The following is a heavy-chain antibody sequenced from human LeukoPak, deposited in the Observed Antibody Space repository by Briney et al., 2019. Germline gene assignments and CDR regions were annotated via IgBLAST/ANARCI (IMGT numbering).Heavy chain of an antibody. CDR1: GFTFSSYA. Sequence: GGSLRLSCAASGFTFSSYAMSWVRQAPGKGLQWVSEISGSGGSTYYADSVSGRFTISRDNSKNTLYLHMNSLRADDTAIYYCAKLFFHGDYDGVFDYWGQGTLVTVSS. J-gene: IGHJ4*02. CDR3: AKLFFHGDYDGVFDY. CDR2: ISGSGGST. D-gene: IGHD4-17*01. V-gene: IGHV3-23*01.